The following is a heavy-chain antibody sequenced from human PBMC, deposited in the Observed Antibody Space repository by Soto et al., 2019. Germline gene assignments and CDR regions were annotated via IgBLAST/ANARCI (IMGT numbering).Heavy chain of an antibody. V-gene: IGHV4-38-2*01. D-gene: IGHD3-9*01. CDR3: ARVDILTVYGCMDV. Sequence: PSETLSLTCAVSGYSISLGYYWGWTRQPPGKGLEWIGSIYHSGNTYYNPSLKRRVSISLDTSKNQFSLKLNSVTAADTAVYYCARVDILTVYGCMDVWGQGTTVTVSS. J-gene: IGHJ6*02. CDR1: GYSISLGYY. CDR2: IYHSGNT.